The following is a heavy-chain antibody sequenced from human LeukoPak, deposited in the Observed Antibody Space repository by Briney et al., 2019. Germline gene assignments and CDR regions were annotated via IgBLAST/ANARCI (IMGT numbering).Heavy chain of an antibody. J-gene: IGHJ4*02. CDR2: IKTDGGTT. D-gene: IGHD3-16*01. CDR1: GFVFSTYW. CDR3: ARDWAWGGFDH. Sequence: GGSLRLSCAGSGFVFSTYWMHWVRQAPGKGLAWVSRIKTDGGTTYYADSVKGRFTVSRDNAKNTLYLQMSSLRAEDTAVYYCARDWAWGGFDHWGQGALVTVSS. V-gene: IGHV3-74*01.